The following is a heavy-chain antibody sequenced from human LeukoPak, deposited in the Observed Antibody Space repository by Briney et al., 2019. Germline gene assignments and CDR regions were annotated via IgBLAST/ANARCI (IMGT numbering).Heavy chain of an antibody. J-gene: IGHJ5*02. Sequence: SVKVSCKASGGTFSSYAISWVRQAPGQGLEWMGRIIPILGIANYAQKFQGRVTITAGKSTSTAYMELSSLRSEDTAVYYCAREGHTSSRGWFVPWGQGTLVTVSS. D-gene: IGHD6-19*01. CDR2: IIPILGIA. V-gene: IGHV1-69*04. CDR3: AREGHTSSRGWFVP. CDR1: GGTFSSYA.